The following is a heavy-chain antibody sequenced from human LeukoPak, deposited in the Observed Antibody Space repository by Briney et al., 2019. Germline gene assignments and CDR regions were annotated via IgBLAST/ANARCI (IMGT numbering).Heavy chain of an antibody. Sequence: QSGGSLRLSCAASGFTFSGPALHWVRQASGKGLEWVGLIRGKGDSYSTAYAASVKGRFTISRDDSKNTAYLQMNSLKTEDTAVYYCRGAYYDSGGPEYYFDYWGQGTLVTVSS. CDR2: IRGKGDSYST. CDR3: RGAYYDSGGPEYYFDY. D-gene: IGHD3-22*01. J-gene: IGHJ4*02. V-gene: IGHV3-73*01. CDR1: GFTFSGPA.